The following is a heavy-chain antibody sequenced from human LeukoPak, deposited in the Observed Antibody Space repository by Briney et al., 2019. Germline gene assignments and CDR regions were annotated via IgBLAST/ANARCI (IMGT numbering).Heavy chain of an antibody. CDR1: GFTFSNYE. CDR2: LTTSGSTK. D-gene: IGHD3-10*01. J-gene: IGHJ5*02. CDR3: ARGGQAGTGDL. Sequence: PGGSLRLSCATSGFTFSNYEMNWVRQAPGKGLEGISYLTTSGSTKYYADSVKGRFTISRDNAKNSLFLQMNSLRAEDTDVYYCARGGQAGTGDLWGQGTLVTVSS. V-gene: IGHV3-48*03.